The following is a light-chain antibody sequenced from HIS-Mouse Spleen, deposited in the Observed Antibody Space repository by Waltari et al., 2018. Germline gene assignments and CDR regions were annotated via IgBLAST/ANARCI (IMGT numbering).Light chain of an antibody. CDR2: DFS. V-gene: IGLV2-14*03. CDR3: SSYTSSSFNVV. J-gene: IGLJ2*01. Sequence: QSALTQPASVSGSPGQSITISCTGTSSDVGGYNYVSWYQQHPGKSPKLMIYDFSYPPAGVSNRFSGSKSGNTASLTISGLQAEDEADYYCSSYTSSSFNVVFGGGTKLTVL. CDR1: SSDVGGYNY.